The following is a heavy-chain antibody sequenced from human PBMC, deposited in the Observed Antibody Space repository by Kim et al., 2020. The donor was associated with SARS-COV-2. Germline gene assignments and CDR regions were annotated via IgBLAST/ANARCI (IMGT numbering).Heavy chain of an antibody. Sequence: GGSLRLSCAASGFTFSSYGMHWVRQAPGKGLEWVAVISYDGSNKYSADSVKGRFTISRDNSKNTLYLQMNSLRAEDTAVYYCAKSHGTMVRGWKDAFDYWGQGSLVTVSS. CDR1: GFTFSSYG. CDR2: ISYDGSNK. J-gene: IGHJ4*02. CDR3: AKSHGTMVRGWKDAFDY. D-gene: IGHD3-10*01. V-gene: IGHV3-30*18.